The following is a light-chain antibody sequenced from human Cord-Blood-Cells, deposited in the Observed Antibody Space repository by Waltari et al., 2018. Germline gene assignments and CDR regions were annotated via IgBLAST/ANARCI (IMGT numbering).Light chain of an antibody. CDR3: QQYGSSLLT. CDR2: GAS. CDR1: QSVSSSY. Sequence: EIVLTQPPGPLSLSPGDSATLSCRASQSVSSSYLAWYQQKPGQAPRLLIYGASSRATGIPDRFSGSGSGTDFTLTISRLEPEDFAVYYCQQYGSSLLTFGGGTKVEIK. V-gene: IGKV3-20*01. J-gene: IGKJ4*01.